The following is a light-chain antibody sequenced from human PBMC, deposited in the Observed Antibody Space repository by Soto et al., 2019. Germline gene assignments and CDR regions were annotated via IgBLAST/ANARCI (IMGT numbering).Light chain of an antibody. CDR3: SSYTSSSTLYV. Sequence: QSVLTQPASVSGSPGQSFTISCTGTSSDVGGYNYVSWYQQHPGKAPKLMIYDVSNRPSGVSNRFSGSKSGNTASLTISGLQAEDEADYYCSSYTSSSTLYVFGTGTKVTVL. V-gene: IGLV2-14*01. J-gene: IGLJ1*01. CDR1: SSDVGGYNY. CDR2: DVS.